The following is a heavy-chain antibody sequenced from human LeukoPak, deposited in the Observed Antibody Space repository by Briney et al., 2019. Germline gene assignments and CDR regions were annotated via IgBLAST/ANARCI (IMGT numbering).Heavy chain of an antibody. CDR2: IYTSGST. J-gene: IGHJ4*02. V-gene: IGHV4-4*07. D-gene: IGHD6-13*01. CDR3: ARDGVENSSWYPLDS. CDR1: GASISSYY. Sequence: SETLSLTCTVSGASISSYYWSWVRQPAGEGLEWIGRIYTSGSTHYKPSLKSRVTMSVDTFKNQFSLKLTSVTAADTAVYYCARDGVENSSWYPLDSWGPGTLVTVPS.